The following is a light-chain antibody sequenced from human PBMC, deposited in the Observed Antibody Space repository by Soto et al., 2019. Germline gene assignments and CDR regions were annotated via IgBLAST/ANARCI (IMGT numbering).Light chain of an antibody. Sequence: DIQMTQSPSSLSASLCGEVTITCRASQTIMTYLNWYQLKPGKPPRLLIYAASSLQSGVPSRFSGSGSGTDFTLTISSLQPEDFATYSCQQSYNSPQTFGRGTKVDIK. CDR3: QQSYNSPQT. CDR1: QTIMTY. V-gene: IGKV1-39*01. J-gene: IGKJ1*01. CDR2: AAS.